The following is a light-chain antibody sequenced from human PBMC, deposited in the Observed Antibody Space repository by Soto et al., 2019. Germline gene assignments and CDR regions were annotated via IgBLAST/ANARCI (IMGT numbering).Light chain of an antibody. CDR3: AAWDDSLNGVV. Sequence: SVLTQPPSASGTPGQRVTISCSGSSSNIGSNTVNWYQQLPGTAPKLLIYSNNQRPSGVPDRFSGSKSGTSASLAISGLQSEDEADYYCAAWDDSLNGVVFGGGIKLTVL. J-gene: IGLJ2*01. CDR1: SSNIGSNT. V-gene: IGLV1-44*01. CDR2: SNN.